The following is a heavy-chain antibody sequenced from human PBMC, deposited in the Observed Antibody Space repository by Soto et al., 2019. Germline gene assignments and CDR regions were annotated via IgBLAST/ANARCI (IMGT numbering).Heavy chain of an antibody. CDR3: TTGRGGSAYVPGAY. V-gene: IGHV3-15*07. D-gene: IGHD5-12*01. Sequence: EVQLVESGGGLVKPGGSLRLSCAASGFSFTSAWMNWVRQIPGKGLEWVGRIKTNIDGGATDYSAPGKGRFTISRDDSKDTVYLQMNSLKTEDTAVYYCTTGRGGSAYVPGAYWGQGALVTVSS. J-gene: IGHJ4*02. CDR1: GFSFTSAW. CDR2: IKTNIDGGAT.